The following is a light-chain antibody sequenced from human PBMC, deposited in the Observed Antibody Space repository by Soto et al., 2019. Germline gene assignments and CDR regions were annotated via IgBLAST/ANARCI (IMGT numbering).Light chain of an antibody. Sequence: EIVLTQSPATLSLSPGERATLSCRASQSVIRYLAWYQQKPGLAPRLLIYGASTRATGIPARFSGSGSGTEFTLTISSLQSEDFAVYYCQQYNNWPAWTFGQGTKVDIK. CDR3: QQYNNWPAWT. CDR2: GAS. J-gene: IGKJ1*01. V-gene: IGKV3-15*01. CDR1: QSVIRY.